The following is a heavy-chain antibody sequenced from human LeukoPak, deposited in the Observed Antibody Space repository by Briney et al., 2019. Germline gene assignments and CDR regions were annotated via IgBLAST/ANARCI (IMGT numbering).Heavy chain of an antibody. CDR3: TRLNSLDAFDI. CDR1: GFTFSGSA. V-gene: IGHV3-73*01. D-gene: IGHD4-23*01. Sequence: GGSLRLSCAASGFTFSGSAMHWVRQASGQGLEWVGRIRSKANSYATAYAASVKGRFTISRDDSKNTAYLQMNSLKTEDTAVYYCTRLNSLDAFDIWGQGTMVTVSS. CDR2: IRSKANSYAT. J-gene: IGHJ3*02.